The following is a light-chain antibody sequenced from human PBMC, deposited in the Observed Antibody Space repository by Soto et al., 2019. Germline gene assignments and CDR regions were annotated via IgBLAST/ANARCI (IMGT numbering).Light chain of an antibody. CDR1: SSDVGSYNY. CDR3: SSYTSSNTWV. CDR2: VVS. V-gene: IGLV2-14*01. J-gene: IGLJ3*02. Sequence: HSVLTQPASVSGSPGQSITISCTGTSSDVGSYNYVSWYQQHPGKAPKLMIYVVSDRPSGISNRFSGSKSGNTASLTISGLQAEDEADYYCSSYTSSNTWVFGGGTKVTVL.